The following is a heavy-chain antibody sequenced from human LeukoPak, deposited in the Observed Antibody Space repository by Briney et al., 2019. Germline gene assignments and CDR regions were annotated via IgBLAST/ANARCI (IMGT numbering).Heavy chain of an antibody. CDR2: IYNDGRT. CDR3: AKDHLFLTSDY. J-gene: IGHJ4*02. D-gene: IGHD2-21*01. V-gene: IGHV3-53*01. CDR1: GFSVINNY. Sequence: SGGSLRLSCAASGFSVINNYMTWVRQAPGKGLEWVSLIYNDGRTYYADSVKGRCTISRDNSKNTLYLQMNSLRAEDTAVYYCAKDHLFLTSDYWGQGTLVSVSS.